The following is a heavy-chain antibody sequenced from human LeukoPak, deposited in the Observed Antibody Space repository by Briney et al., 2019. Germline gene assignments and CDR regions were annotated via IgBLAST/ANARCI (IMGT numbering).Heavy chain of an antibody. CDR3: ARQFRDSSGYYSYYFDY. Sequence: PGQSLKISCKGSGYSFTTYWIGWVRQMPGRGVEWMGIIYPGDSDTRYSPSFQGQVTISADKSISTAYLQWSSLKASDTAMYYCARQFRDSSGYYSYYFDYWGQGTLVTVSS. D-gene: IGHD3-22*01. V-gene: IGHV5-51*01. J-gene: IGHJ4*02. CDR1: GYSFTTYW. CDR2: IYPGDSDT.